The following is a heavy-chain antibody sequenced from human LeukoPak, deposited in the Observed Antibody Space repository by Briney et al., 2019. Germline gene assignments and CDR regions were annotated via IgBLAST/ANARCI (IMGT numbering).Heavy chain of an antibody. D-gene: IGHD2-15*01. Sequence: GASVKVSCKASGYTFTGYYMHWVRQAPGQGLEWMGWINPNSGGTNYAQKFQGRVTMTRDTSISTAYMELSRLRSDDTAVYYCASPHYCSGGSCYRWQFDYWGQGTLVTVSS. CDR2: INPNSGGT. CDR3: ASPHYCSGGSCYRWQFDY. CDR1: GYTFTGYY. J-gene: IGHJ4*02. V-gene: IGHV1-2*02.